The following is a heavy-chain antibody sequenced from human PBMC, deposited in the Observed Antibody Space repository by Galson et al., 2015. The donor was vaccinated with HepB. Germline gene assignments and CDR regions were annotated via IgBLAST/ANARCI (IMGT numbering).Heavy chain of an antibody. CDR3: ARDDNRWGATIY. CDR2: IYHSGST. CDR1: GYSISSGYY. J-gene: IGHJ4*02. V-gene: IGHV4-38-2*02. D-gene: IGHD1-26*01. Sequence: ETLSLTCTVSGYSISSGYYWGWIRQPPGKGLEWIGSIYHSGSTYYNPSLKSRVTISVDTSKNQFSLKLSSVTAADTAVYYCARDDNRWGATIYWGQGTLVTVSS.